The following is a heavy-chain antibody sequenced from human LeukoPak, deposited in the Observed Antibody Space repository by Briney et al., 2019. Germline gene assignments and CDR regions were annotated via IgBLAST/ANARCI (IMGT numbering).Heavy chain of an antibody. J-gene: IGHJ5*02. Sequence: PGGSLRLSCAASGFTLSNYAMSWVRQAPGRGLEWVSGISGSGGSTYYADSVKGRFTISRDNSKNTLYLQMNSLRAEDTVVYYCAKKRTSSGSYSNWFDPWGQGTLVTVSS. CDR1: GFTLSNYA. CDR2: ISGSGGST. V-gene: IGHV3-23*01. D-gene: IGHD3-10*01. CDR3: AKKRTSSGSYSNWFDP.